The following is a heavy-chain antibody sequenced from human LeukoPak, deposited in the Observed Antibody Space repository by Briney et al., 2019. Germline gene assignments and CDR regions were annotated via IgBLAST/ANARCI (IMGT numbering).Heavy chain of an antibody. CDR1: GFTVGSNY. D-gene: IGHD3-16*01. V-gene: IGHV3-53*01. J-gene: IGHJ4*02. Sequence: PGGSLRLSCAASGFTVGSNYMSWVRQAPGKGLEWVSVIYSGGSTYYADSVKGRFTISRDNSKNTLYLQMNSLRAEDTAVYYCARARRGSFDYWGQGTLVTVSS. CDR2: IYSGGST. CDR3: ARARRGSFDY.